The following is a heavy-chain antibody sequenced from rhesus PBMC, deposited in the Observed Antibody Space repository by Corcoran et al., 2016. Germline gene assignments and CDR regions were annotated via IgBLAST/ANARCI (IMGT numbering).Heavy chain of an antibody. V-gene: IGHV3-116*01. J-gene: IGHJ4*01. CDR1: GFTFRDPY. CDR2: IRNKAKGGTA. D-gene: IGHD3-3*01. CDR3: TTVKNFWTGYYGFDY. Sequence: EMQLVESGGGLVQPGGSLRLSCAASGFTFRDPYMEWFRQAPGRGPEWGGFIRNKAKGGTAEYAASVKGRCTISREDSKNVTYLQMNSLKTEDTAVYYCTTVKNFWTGYYGFDYWGQGVLVTVSS.